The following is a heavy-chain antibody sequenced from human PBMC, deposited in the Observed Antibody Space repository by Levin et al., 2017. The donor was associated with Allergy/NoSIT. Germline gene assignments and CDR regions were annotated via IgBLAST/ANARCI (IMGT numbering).Heavy chain of an antibody. V-gene: IGHV1-2*02. CDR2: INPNSGGR. D-gene: IGHD2-15*01. Sequence: EASVKVSCKASGYTFTGYYMHWVRQAPGQGLEWMGWINPNSGGRNFAQKFQGRVTMTRDTSINTAYMELSSLRSDDTAVYYCARDRGLGYCSGGSCYSWHFDLWGRGTLVTVSS. CDR1: GYTFTGYY. CDR3: ARDRGLGYCSGGSCYSWHFDL. J-gene: IGHJ2*01.